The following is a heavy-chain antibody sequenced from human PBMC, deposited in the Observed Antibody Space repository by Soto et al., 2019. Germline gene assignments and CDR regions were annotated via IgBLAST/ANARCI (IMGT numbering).Heavy chain of an antibody. J-gene: IGHJ1*01. CDR2: ISAYNGNT. D-gene: IGHD3-3*01. Sequence: QVQLVQSGAEVKKPGASVKVSCKASGYTFTSYGISSVRQAPGQGLEWMGWISAYNGNTNYAQKLQGRVTMTTDTSTSTAYMELRSLRSDDSAVYYCARDGDDYDFWSGPSGAQYFQHWGQGTLVTVSS. V-gene: IGHV1-18*01. CDR1: GYTFTSYG. CDR3: ARDGDDYDFWSGPSGAQYFQH.